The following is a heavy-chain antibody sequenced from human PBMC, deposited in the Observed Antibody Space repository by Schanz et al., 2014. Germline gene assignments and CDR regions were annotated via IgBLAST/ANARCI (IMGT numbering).Heavy chain of an antibody. V-gene: IGHV3-30*03. CDR1: GFTFRSHG. D-gene: IGHD5-18*01. J-gene: IGHJ4*02. CDR2: ISYDGNNK. Sequence: QVQLVESGGGVVQPGRSLRLSCAASGFTFRSHGMHWVRQAPGKGLEWVALISYDGNNKFYTDSVKGRFTISRDNSKNTLYLDIDTLSPEDTAVYFCAREMDTAIGDYWGQGTLVTVSS. CDR3: AREMDTAIGDY.